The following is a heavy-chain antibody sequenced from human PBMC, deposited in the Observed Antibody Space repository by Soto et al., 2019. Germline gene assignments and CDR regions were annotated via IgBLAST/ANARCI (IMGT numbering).Heavy chain of an antibody. J-gene: IGHJ6*02. CDR2: MNAKSGDT. D-gene: IGHD3-16*01. V-gene: IGHV1-8*01. CDR1: GYTFSDFD. Sequence: QAHLEQSGTELKRPGASVKVSCKASGYTFSDFDINWLRQASGQGPEGMGWMNAKSGDTFFAQRFQDKFNMTWDTSLSTAYMEVGSLTSDDTAIYYCARGNPVNYAGFDVWGQGTTVAVSS. CDR3: ARGNPVNYAGFDV.